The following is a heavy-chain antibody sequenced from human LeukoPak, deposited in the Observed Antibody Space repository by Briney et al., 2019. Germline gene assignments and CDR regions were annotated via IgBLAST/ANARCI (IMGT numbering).Heavy chain of an antibody. CDR3: AKGGYYDSSAATFDI. Sequence: GGSLTLSCLSSGFTFSNYAMSGVRQAPGKGLEWVAVTSYDGSRKHYADSVKGRFTISRDNSKNTLYLQMNSLGAEDTAVYYCAKGGYYDSSAATFDIWGQGTMVTVSS. D-gene: IGHD3-22*01. J-gene: IGHJ3*02. CDR1: GFTFSNYA. CDR2: TSYDGSRK. V-gene: IGHV3-30*18.